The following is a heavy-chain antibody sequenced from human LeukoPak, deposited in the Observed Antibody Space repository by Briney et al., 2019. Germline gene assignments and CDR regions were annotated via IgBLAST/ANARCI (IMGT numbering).Heavy chain of an antibody. Sequence: ASVKVSCKASGGTFSSYAISWVRQAPGQGLEWMGGIIPIFGTANYAQKFQGRVTITAVKSTSTAYMELSSLRSEDTAVYYCARDDYGDYGSWGQGTLVTVSS. J-gene: IGHJ5*02. D-gene: IGHD4-17*01. V-gene: IGHV1-69*06. CDR2: IIPIFGTA. CDR1: GGTFSSYA. CDR3: ARDDYGDYGS.